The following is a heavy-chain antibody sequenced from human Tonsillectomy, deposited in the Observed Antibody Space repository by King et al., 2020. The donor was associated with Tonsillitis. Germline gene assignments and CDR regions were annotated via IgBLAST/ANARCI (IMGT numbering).Heavy chain of an antibody. J-gene: IGHJ4*02. D-gene: IGHD3-22*01. V-gene: IGHV4-30-4*01. CDR2: IYYSGST. CDR3: ARGAYFDRSGYYYYDY. CDR1: GASSSSGDYY. Sequence: VQLQESGPGLVKPSQTLSLTCTVSGASSSSGDYYWSWIRQPPGKGLEWIGYIYYSGSTYYNPSLKSRVTMSADTSKNQLSLKLSSVTAADTAVYYCARGAYFDRSGYYYYDYWGQGTLVTVSS.